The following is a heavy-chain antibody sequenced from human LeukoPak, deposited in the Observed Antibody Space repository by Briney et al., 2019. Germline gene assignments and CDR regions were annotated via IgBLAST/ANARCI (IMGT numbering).Heavy chain of an antibody. D-gene: IGHD4-17*01. CDR3: ARGGYGDYLYFDY. CDR1: GGSISSGGYY. V-gene: IGHV4-31*03. Sequence: SETLSLTCTVSGGSISSGGYYWSWIRQHPGKGPEWIGYIYYSGSTYYNPSLKSRVTMSVDTSKNQFSLKLSSVTAADTAVYYCARGGYGDYLYFDYWGQGTLVTVSS. CDR2: IYYSGST. J-gene: IGHJ4*02.